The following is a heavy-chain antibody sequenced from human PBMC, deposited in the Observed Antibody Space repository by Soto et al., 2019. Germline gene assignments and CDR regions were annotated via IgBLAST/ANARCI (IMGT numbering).Heavy chain of an antibody. CDR3: ARTVRDFYGLDV. V-gene: IGHV3-13*05. Sequence: EVQLVESGGGLVQPGGSLRLSCEASGFTFRNYDMHWVRQGTGKGLEWVSGISAAGDPDYADSVEGRFTISRENAQNSCFLQMNSLRVGDTAVYYCARTVRDFYGLDVWGQGTMVIVSS. D-gene: IGHD4-17*01. CDR1: GFTFRNYD. J-gene: IGHJ6*02. CDR2: ISAAGDP.